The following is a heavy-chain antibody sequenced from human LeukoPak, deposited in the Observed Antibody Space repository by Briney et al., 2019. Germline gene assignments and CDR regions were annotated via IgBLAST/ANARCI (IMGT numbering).Heavy chain of an antibody. J-gene: IGHJ4*02. CDR2: IYPGDSDT. CDR1: GYSFTSHW. CDR3: ARGVEMATVTLFDY. D-gene: IGHD5-24*01. Sequence: GESLKISCKGSGYSFTSHWIGWVRQMPGKGLEWMGIIYPGDSDTGYSPSIQGQVTISADKSIRTAYLQWSSLKASDTAMYYCARGVEMATVTLFDYWGQGTLVSVSS. V-gene: IGHV5-51*01.